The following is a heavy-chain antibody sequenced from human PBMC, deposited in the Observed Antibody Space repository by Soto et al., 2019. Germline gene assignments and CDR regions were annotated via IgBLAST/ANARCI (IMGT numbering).Heavy chain of an antibody. CDR1: GFTFSSYG. J-gene: IGHJ6*02. CDR2: IWYDGSNK. D-gene: IGHD3-3*01. Sequence: GSLRLSCAASGFTFSSYGMHWVRQAPGKGLEWVAVIWYDGSNKYYADSVKGRFTISRDNSKNTLYLQMNSLRAEDTAVYYCARGSPPDFWSGLDVWGQGTTVTVSS. V-gene: IGHV3-33*01. CDR3: ARGSPPDFWSGLDV.